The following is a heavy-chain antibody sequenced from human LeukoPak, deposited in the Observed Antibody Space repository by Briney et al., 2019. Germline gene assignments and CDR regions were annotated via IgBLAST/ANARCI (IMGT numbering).Heavy chain of an antibody. Sequence: GGSLKLSCAASGFTFSSYEMNWVRQGPGKGLEWFSYISSGGGTIYYADSVKGRFTISRDNAKNSLYLQMNSLRAEDTAVYYCVRDLDYWGQGTLVTVSS. CDR3: VRDLDY. CDR1: GFTFSSYE. J-gene: IGHJ4*02. CDR2: ISSGGGTI. V-gene: IGHV3-48*03.